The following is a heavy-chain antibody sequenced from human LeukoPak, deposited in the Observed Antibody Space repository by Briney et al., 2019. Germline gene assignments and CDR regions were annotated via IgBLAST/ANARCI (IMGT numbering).Heavy chain of an antibody. CDR1: GFPFSSYW. CDR3: TRVGYIDEGIDY. CDR2: IKQDGSKK. Sequence: QAGGSLRLSCVASGFPFSSYWMTWVRQATGKGLEWVANIKQDGSKKSYVDSVKGRFTISRDNAKNSLYLQMNSLRAEDTAIYYCTRVGYIDEGIDYWGQGTLVTVSS. J-gene: IGHJ4*02. D-gene: IGHD5-24*01. V-gene: IGHV3-7*04.